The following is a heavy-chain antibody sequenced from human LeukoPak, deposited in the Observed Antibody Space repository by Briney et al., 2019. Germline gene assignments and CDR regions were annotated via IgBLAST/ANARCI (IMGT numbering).Heavy chain of an antibody. Sequence: GGSLRLSCAASGFTFSSYEMNWVRQAPGKGLEWVSYISSSGRTIYYEDSVKGRFSISRDNAKNSLYLQMNSLRAEDTAVYYCAKGRAGNYYYDSSDYWGQGTLVTVSS. D-gene: IGHD3-22*01. CDR2: ISSSGRTI. CDR3: AKGRAGNYYYDSSDY. CDR1: GFTFSSYE. V-gene: IGHV3-48*03. J-gene: IGHJ4*02.